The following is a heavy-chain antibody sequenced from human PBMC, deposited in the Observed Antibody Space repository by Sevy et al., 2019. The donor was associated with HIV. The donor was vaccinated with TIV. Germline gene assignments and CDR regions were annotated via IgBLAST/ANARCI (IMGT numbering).Heavy chain of an antibody. Sequence: GKSLKISCKGSGYSFTSYWIGWMRQMPGKGLEWMGIIYPGDSDTRYSPSFQGQVTISADKSISTAYLQWSSLKASDTAMYYCARPYYYDSSGYPLGAFDIWGQGTMVTVSS. CDR2: IYPGDSDT. J-gene: IGHJ3*02. V-gene: IGHV5-51*01. CDR3: ARPYYYDSSGYPLGAFDI. CDR1: GYSFTSYW. D-gene: IGHD3-22*01.